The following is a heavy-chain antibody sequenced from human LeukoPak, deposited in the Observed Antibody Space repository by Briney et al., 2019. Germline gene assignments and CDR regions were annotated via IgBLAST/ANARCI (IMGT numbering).Heavy chain of an antibody. J-gene: IGHJ6*02. CDR1: GGTFSSYA. CDR2: IIPILGIA. CDR3: ASFDCSSTSCYRDYYYYGMDV. D-gene: IGHD2-2*02. V-gene: IGHV1-69*04. Sequence: ASVKVSCKASGGTFSSYAISWVRQAPGQGLEWMGRIIPILGIANYAQKFQGRVTITADKSTSTAYMELSSLRSEDTAVYYCASFDCSSTSCYRDYYYYGMDVWGQGTTVTVSS.